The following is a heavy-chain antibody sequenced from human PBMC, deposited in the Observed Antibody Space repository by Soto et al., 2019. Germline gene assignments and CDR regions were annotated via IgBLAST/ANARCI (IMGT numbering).Heavy chain of an antibody. CDR2: IYHSGYTRT. J-gene: IGHJ4*02. Sequence: QVQLQESGPGLVKPSGTLSLNCAVSGGFISGTNCWSWVRQPPGEGLAWIGEIYHSGYTRTYYNPSFKRPVAISLAEPENRLSLVLTSVTDADTAVYFCARHVTMSGTRGFDYWGQGILVPASS. CDR3: ARHVTMSGTRGFDY. V-gene: IGHV4-4*02. D-gene: IGHD6-13*01. CDR1: GGFISGTNC.